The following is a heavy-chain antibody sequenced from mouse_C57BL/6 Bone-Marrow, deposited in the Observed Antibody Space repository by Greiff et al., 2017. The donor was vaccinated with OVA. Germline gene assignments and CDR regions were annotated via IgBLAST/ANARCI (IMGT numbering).Heavy chain of an antibody. V-gene: IGHV1-64*01. J-gene: IGHJ2*01. D-gene: IGHD1-1*01. CDR3: ARRGITTVVVEGD. CDR2: IHPNSGST. CDR1: GYTFTSYW. Sequence: QVQLQQPGAELVKPGASVKLSCKASGYTFTSYWMHWVKQRPGQGLEWIGMIHPNSGSTNYNEKFKSKATLTVDKSSRPAYMQLSSLTSEDSAVYYCARRGITTVVVEGDWGQGTTLTVSS.